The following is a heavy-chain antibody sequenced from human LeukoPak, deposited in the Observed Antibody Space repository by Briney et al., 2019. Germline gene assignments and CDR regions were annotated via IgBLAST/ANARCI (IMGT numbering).Heavy chain of an antibody. J-gene: IGHJ3*02. D-gene: IGHD6-19*01. Sequence: SETLSLTCTVSGGSISSYYWSWIRQPPGKGLEWIGYIYYSGSTNYNPSLKSRVTISVDTSKNQFSLKLSSVTAADTAMYYCARHHSSGWYEDAFDIWGQGTMVTVSS. CDR1: GGSISSYY. CDR2: IYYSGST. V-gene: IGHV4-59*01. CDR3: ARHHSSGWYEDAFDI.